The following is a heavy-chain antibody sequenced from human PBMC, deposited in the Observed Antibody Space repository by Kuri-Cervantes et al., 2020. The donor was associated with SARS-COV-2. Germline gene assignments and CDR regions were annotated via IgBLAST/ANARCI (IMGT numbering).Heavy chain of an antibody. J-gene: IGHJ5*02. CDR2: IYHSGST. CDR1: GGSISSGDYY. D-gene: IGHD2-2*01. CDR3: ARVGVYCSSTSCYPNWFDP. Sequence: GSLRLSCTVSGGSISSGDYYWGWIRQPPGKGLGWIGSIYHSGSTYYNPSLKSRVTISVDTSKNQFSLKLSSVTAADTAVYYCARVGVYCSSTSCYPNWFDPWGQGTLVTVSS. V-gene: IGHV4-39*07.